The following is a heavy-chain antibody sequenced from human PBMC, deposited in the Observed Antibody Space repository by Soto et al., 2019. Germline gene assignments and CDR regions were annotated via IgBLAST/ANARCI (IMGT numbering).Heavy chain of an antibody. D-gene: IGHD3-10*01. CDR1: GFSLSTSGVG. V-gene: IGHV2-5*02. J-gene: IGHJ4*02. Sequence: ITLKESGPTQVKPTQTLTMTCTVSGFSLSTSGVGVGWVRQPPGKALEWLALIYWDGDDRYSPSLKSRLTITKDTTKNLLVLTPTNVSPVDTATYFCTRPQSGGRYFDFWGQGSLVTVSS. CDR3: TRPQSGGRYFDF. CDR2: IYWDGDD.